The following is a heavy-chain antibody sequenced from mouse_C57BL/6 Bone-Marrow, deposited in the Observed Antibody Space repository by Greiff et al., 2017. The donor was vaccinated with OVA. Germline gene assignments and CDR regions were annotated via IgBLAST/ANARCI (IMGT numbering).Heavy chain of an antibody. Sequence: ESGPGLVKPSQSLSLTCSVTGYSLTSGYYWNWIRQFPGNKLEWMGYISYDGSNNYNPSLKNRISITRDTSKNQFFLKLNSVTTEDTATYYCASFYDYDVAYWGQGTLVTVSA. CDR3: ASFYDYDVAY. CDR2: ISYDGSN. V-gene: IGHV3-6*01. D-gene: IGHD2-4*01. J-gene: IGHJ3*01. CDR1: GYSLTSGYY.